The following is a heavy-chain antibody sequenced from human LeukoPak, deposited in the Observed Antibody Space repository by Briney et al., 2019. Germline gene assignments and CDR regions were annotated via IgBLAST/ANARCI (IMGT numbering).Heavy chain of an antibody. CDR3: AKDPTRLRRSRGPNWFDP. J-gene: IGHJ5*02. V-gene: IGHV3-30*18. Sequence: GGSLRLSCAASGFTFSSYGMHWVRQAPGKGLEWVAVISYDGGNKYYADSVKGRFTISRDNSKNTLYLQMNSLRAEDTAVYYCAKDPTRLRRSRGPNWFDPWGQGTLVTVSS. D-gene: IGHD4-17*01. CDR1: GFTFSSYG. CDR2: ISYDGGNK.